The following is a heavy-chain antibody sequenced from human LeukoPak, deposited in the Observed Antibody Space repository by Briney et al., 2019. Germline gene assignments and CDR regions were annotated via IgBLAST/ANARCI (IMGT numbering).Heavy chain of an antibody. CDR3: AKSPAVAALPNWFDP. CDR2: ISWNSGSI. D-gene: IGHD6-19*01. J-gene: IGHJ5*02. Sequence: PGGSLRLSCAASGFTFDDYAMHWVRQAPGKGLEWVSGISWNSGSIGYADSVKGRFTISRDNSKNTLYLQMNSLRAEDTAVYYCAKSPAVAALPNWFDPWGQGTLVTVSS. V-gene: IGHV3-9*01. CDR1: GFTFDDYA.